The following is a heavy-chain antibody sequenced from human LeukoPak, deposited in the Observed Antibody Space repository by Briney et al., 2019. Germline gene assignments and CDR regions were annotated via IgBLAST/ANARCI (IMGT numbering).Heavy chain of an antibody. J-gene: IGHJ6*03. Sequence: PGGSLRLSCAASGFTFSSAWMSWVRQAPGKGLVWVSRINSDGINTSYADSVKGRFTISRDNAKNTLNLQMNSLRAEDTAVYYCARKRGVYYYYMDVWGKGTTVTVSS. D-gene: IGHD6-25*01. V-gene: IGHV3-74*01. CDR2: INSDGINT. CDR1: GFTFSSAW. CDR3: ARKRGVYYYYMDV.